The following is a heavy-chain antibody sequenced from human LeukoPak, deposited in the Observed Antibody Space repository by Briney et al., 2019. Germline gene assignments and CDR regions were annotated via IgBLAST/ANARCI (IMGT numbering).Heavy chain of an antibody. V-gene: IGHV1-69*04. CDR1: GGTFSSYA. CDR2: IIPILGIA. J-gene: IGHJ4*02. Sequence: SVKVSCKASGGTFSSYAISWVRQAPGQGLEWMGRIIPILGIANYAQKFQGRVTITADKSTSTAYMELSSLRSEDTAVYYCAREGGPYRPLDYSGQGTLVTVAS. CDR3: AREGGPYRPLDY.